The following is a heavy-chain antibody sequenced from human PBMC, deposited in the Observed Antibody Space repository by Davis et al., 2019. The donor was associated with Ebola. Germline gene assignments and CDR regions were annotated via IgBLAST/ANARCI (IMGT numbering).Heavy chain of an antibody. CDR2: IYPADSDT. D-gene: IGHD3-10*01. Sequence: GGSLRLSCKASGYSFTNYWIGWVRQMPGKGLEWMGIIYPADSDTRYSPSFQGQVTISADKSITTAYLQWSSLKASDTAMYYCARQSSRGRVFTVDWGQGTLVTVSS. CDR1: GYSFTNYW. CDR3: ARQSSRGRVFTVD. V-gene: IGHV5-51*01. J-gene: IGHJ4*02.